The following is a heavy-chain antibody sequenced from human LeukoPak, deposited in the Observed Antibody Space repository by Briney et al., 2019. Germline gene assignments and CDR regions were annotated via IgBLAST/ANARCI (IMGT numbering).Heavy chain of an antibody. Sequence: GGSLRLSCAASGSTFDDYGTSWVRQAPGKGLEWVSGIDRNGDSTGYADSVEGRFTISRDNAKNSLYLQMDSLRAEDTALYYCAKNGRDTMVRGVPSGNYYYYMDVWGKGTTVTVSS. J-gene: IGHJ6*03. D-gene: IGHD3-10*01. CDR3: AKNGRDTMVRGVPSGNYYYYMDV. CDR1: GSTFDDYG. CDR2: IDRNGDST. V-gene: IGHV3-20*04.